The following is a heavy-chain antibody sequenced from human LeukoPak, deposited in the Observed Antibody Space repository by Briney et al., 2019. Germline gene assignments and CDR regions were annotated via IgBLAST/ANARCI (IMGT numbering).Heavy chain of an antibody. D-gene: IGHD1-26*01. V-gene: IGHV4-59*08. CDR3: ARSGIYYSYYYGMDV. Sequence: SETLSLTCTVSGGSISSYYWSWIRQPPGKGLEWIGYIYYSGSTNYNPSLKSGVTISVDTSKNQFSLKLSSVPAADTAVDYCARSGIYYSYYYGMDVWGQGTTVTVSS. CDR2: IYYSGST. J-gene: IGHJ6*02. CDR1: GGSISSYY.